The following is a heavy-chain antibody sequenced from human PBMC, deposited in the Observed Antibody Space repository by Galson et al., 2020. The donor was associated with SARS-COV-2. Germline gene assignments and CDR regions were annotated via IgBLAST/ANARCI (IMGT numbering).Heavy chain of an antibody. V-gene: IGHV3-33*06. Sequence: GGSLRLSCAASGFTFSSYGMHWVRQAPGKGLEWVAVIWYDGSNKYYADSVKGRFTISRDNSKNTLYLQMNSLRAEDTAVYYCANDPLQFGVAPQGYWGQGTLVTVSS. J-gene: IGHJ4*02. CDR1: GFTFSSYG. D-gene: IGHD3-3*01. CDR2: IWYDGSNK. CDR3: ANDPLQFGVAPQGY.